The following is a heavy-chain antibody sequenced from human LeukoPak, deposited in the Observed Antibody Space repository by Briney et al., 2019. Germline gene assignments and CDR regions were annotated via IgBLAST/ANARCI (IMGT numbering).Heavy chain of an antibody. CDR2: ISGSGGST. Sequence: GGSLRLSCAASGFTFSSYAMSWVRQAPGKGLEWVSAISGSGGSTYYADSVKGRFTISRDNSKNTLYLQMNSLRAEDTAVYYCASITPIGYCSSTSCYPAYFQHWGQGTLVTVSS. V-gene: IGHV3-23*01. CDR1: GFTFSSYA. D-gene: IGHD2-2*01. J-gene: IGHJ1*01. CDR3: ASITPIGYCSSTSCYPAYFQH.